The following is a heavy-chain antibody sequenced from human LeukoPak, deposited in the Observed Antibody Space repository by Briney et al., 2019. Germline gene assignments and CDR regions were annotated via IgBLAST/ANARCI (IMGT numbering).Heavy chain of an antibody. D-gene: IGHD5-18*01. CDR3: GRRAYSYADYWYFDL. CDR1: GGSISSGGYY. Sequence: SETLSLTCTVSGGSISSGGYYWSWIRQHPGKGLEWIGYIYYSGSTYYNPSLKSRVTISVDTSKNQFSLKLSSVTAADTAVYYCGRRAYSYADYWYFDLWGRGTLVTVSS. J-gene: IGHJ2*01. V-gene: IGHV4-31*03. CDR2: IYYSGST.